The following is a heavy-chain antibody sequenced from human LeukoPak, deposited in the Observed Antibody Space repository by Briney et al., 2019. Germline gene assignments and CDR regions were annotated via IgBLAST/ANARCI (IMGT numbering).Heavy chain of an antibody. J-gene: IGHJ4*02. CDR2: IYYSGST. CDR1: GGSISSSPYY. D-gene: IGHD3-16*01. Sequence: SETLSLTCTVSGGSISSSPYYWGWIRQPPGKGLEWIGTIYYSGSTYYSPSLKSRVTISVDTSKNQFSLKLSSVTAADTAVYYCARVYGGVSHWGQGTLVTVSS. V-gene: IGHV4-39*07. CDR3: ARVYGGVSH.